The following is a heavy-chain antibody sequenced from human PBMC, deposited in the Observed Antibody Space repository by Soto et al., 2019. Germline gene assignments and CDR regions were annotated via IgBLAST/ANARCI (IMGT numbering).Heavy chain of an antibody. V-gene: IGHV1-18*01. CDR1: GGTFSSYA. J-gene: IGHJ1*01. Sequence: ASVKVSCKASGGTFSSYAISWVRQAPGQGLEWMGGISAYNGNTNYAQKLQGRVTMTTDTSTSTAYMELRSLRSDDTAVYYCASDRCSGGSCYLNFQHWGQGTLVTVSS. D-gene: IGHD2-15*01. CDR3: ASDRCSGGSCYLNFQH. CDR2: ISAYNGNT.